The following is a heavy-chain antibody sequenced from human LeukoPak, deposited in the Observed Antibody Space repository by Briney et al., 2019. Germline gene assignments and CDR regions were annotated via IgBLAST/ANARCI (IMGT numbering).Heavy chain of an antibody. D-gene: IGHD6-13*01. V-gene: IGHV3-21*01. Sequence: SGGSLRLSCAASGFTFSSYSMNWVRQAPGKGLEWVSSISSSSSYIYYADSVKGRFTISRDNAKNSLYLQMNSLRAEDTAVYYCARDHAGIAAAVGVADYWGQGTLVTVSS. J-gene: IGHJ4*02. CDR1: GFTFSSYS. CDR3: ARDHAGIAAAVGVADY. CDR2: ISSSSSYI.